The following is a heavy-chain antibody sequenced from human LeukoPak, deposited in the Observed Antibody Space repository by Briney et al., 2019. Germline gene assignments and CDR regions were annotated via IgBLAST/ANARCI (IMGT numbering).Heavy chain of an antibody. CDR1: GGTFSRYA. V-gene: IGHV1-69*01. J-gene: IGHJ4*02. D-gene: IGHD2-2*02. Sequence: ASVKVSCKASGGTFSRYAISWVRQAPGQGLEWMGGIIPMFGTANYAQKFQGRVTITADESTSTAYMELSSLRFEDTAVYYCARVGGYRSSTSCYTYWGQGTLVTVSS. CDR3: ARVGGYRSSTSCYTY. CDR2: IIPMFGTA.